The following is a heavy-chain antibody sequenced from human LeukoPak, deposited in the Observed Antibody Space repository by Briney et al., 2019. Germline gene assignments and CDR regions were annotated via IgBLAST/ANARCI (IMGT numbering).Heavy chain of an antibody. D-gene: IGHD3-10*01. J-gene: IGHJ6*03. CDR3: ARRVGRWFGERAYYYNYMDV. CDR1: GGSISSSNYY. CDR2: IYYSGST. V-gene: IGHV4-39*07. Sequence: SETLSLTCTVSGGSISSSNYYWGWLRQPPGKGLEWIGSIYYSGSTYYNPSLKSRVTISVDTSKNQFSLKLSSVTAADTAVYYCARRVGRWFGERAYYYNYMDVWGNGTTVTISS.